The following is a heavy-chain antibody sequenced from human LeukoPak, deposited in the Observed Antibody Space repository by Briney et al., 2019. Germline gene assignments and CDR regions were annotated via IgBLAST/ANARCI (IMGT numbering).Heavy chain of an antibody. CDR1: GFTFSSYA. D-gene: IGHD3-22*01. V-gene: IGHV3-23*01. Sequence: GGSLRLSCAASGFTFSSYAMGWVRQAPGKGPEWFSCISGSGGHTYFADSVKGRFTISRDNSKNTLDLQMNSLKVEDTAVYYCAKFRYHSNDNNYLDFNYWGQGTLVTISS. J-gene: IGHJ4*02. CDR3: AKFRYHSNDNNYLDFNY. CDR2: ISGSGGHT.